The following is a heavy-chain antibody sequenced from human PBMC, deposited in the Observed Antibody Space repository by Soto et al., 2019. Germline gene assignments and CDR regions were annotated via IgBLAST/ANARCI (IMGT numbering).Heavy chain of an antibody. J-gene: IGHJ4*02. CDR3: ARDPRGYCSGGSCYYGY. D-gene: IGHD2-15*01. CDR1: GGTFSSYA. Sequence: QVQLVQSGAEVKKPGSSVKVSCKASGGTFSSYAISWVRQAPGQGLEWMGGIIPIFGTANYAQKFQGRVTITADESTCTAYMELSSLRSEDTAVYYCARDPRGYCSGGSCYYGYWGQGTLVTVSS. V-gene: IGHV1-69*01. CDR2: IIPIFGTA.